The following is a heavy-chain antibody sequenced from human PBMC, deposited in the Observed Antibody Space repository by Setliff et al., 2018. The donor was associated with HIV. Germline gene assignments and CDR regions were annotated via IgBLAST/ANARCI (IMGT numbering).Heavy chain of an antibody. CDR1: GFALTSNY. D-gene: IGHD3-9*01. CDR2: IYEGGLT. Sequence: GGSLRLSCVASGFALTSNYISWVRQAPGKRLEWVSVIYEGGLTYYADSVEGRFTLSRDISKNTVYFQMNDLRPEDTAVYFCARSSRPDMRLAFDIWGQGTMVTVSS. CDR3: ARSSRPDMRLAFDI. J-gene: IGHJ3*02. V-gene: IGHV3-66*02.